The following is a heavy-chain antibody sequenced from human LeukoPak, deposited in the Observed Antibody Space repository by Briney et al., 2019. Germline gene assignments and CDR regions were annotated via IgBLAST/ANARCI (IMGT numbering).Heavy chain of an antibody. V-gene: IGHV3-23*01. J-gene: IGHJ4*02. Sequence: GGSLRLSCAASGFTFSSSAMSWVRQVPGKGLEWVSGISASGGSTYYADSVRGRFTISRDNSKNTLYVQMNSLRDEDTAVYYCGKDSSTTVAADDYWGQGTLVTVSS. CDR2: ISASGGST. D-gene: IGHD4-23*01. CDR3: GKDSSTTVAADDY. CDR1: GFTFSSSA.